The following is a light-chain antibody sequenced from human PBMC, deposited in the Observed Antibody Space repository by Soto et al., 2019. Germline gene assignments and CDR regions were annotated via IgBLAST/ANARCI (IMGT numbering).Light chain of an antibody. J-gene: IGLJ1*01. CDR3: SSYSISDTPYV. Sequence: QSALTQPPSASGSPGQSVTISCTGTSSDVGGYKYVSWYQHHPGKAPKVVIYEVTKRPSGVPDRFSGSQSGNTASLTVSGLQAEDEADYYCSSYSISDTPYVFGGGTKLTVL. CDR2: EVT. V-gene: IGLV2-8*01. CDR1: SSDVGGYKY.